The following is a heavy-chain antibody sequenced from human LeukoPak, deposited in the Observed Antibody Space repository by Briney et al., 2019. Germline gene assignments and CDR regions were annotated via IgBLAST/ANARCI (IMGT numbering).Heavy chain of an antibody. J-gene: IGHJ6*03. V-gene: IGHV4-39*07. CDR2: FYYSGST. CDR3: ARETTGTTVYYYYYMDV. Sequence: SETLSLTCTVSGGSISFNFYYWGWIRQPPGKGLEWIGSFYYSGSTYYNPSLKSRVTISVDTSKNQFSLKLSSVTAADTAVYYCARETTGTTVYYYYYMDVWGKGTTVTISS. CDR1: GGSISFNFYY. D-gene: IGHD1-1*01.